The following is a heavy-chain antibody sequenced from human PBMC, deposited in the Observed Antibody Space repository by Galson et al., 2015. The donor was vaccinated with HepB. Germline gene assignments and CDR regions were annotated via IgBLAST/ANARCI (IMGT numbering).Heavy chain of an antibody. CDR1: GYTFTTYG. D-gene: IGHD2-21*01. J-gene: IGHJ3*02. Sequence: SVKVSCKASGYTFTTYGLSWVRQAPGQGLEWMGWISAYNGNTNYAQKFQGRVTMTTDTSTNTAYMELRSLRSDDTAVYYCARDRYSGNAFDIWGQGTMVTVSS. CDR3: ARDRYSGNAFDI. CDR2: ISAYNGNT. V-gene: IGHV1-18*01.